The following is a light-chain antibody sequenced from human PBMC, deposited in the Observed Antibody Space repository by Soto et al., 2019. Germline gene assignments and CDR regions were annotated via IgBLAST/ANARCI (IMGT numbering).Light chain of an antibody. Sequence: EIVLTQSPATLSLSPGERATLSCRASQSVSSYLAWYQQKPGQAPRLLIYDASNRATGSPAWFSGSGSGTDFTLTISSLEPEDFAVYYCQQRSNWPPLFTFGPGTKVDI. CDR2: DAS. J-gene: IGKJ3*01. CDR1: QSVSSY. CDR3: QQRSNWPPLFT. V-gene: IGKV3-11*01.